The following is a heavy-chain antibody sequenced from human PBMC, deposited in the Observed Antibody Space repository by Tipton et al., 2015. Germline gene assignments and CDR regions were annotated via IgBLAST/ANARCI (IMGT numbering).Heavy chain of an antibody. CDR2: IYYSENT. CDR3: ASGVTTIVPHWFDP. J-gene: IGHJ5*02. CDR1: GGSVSSGFYY. D-gene: IGHD3-3*01. Sequence: TLSLTCTVSGGSVSSGFYYWNWLRQPPGKGLEWIGYIYYSENTNYNPSLNSRVTISVDTSKNQFSLKLSSVTAADAAVYYCASGVTTIVPHWFDPWGQGTLVTVSS. V-gene: IGHV4-61*01.